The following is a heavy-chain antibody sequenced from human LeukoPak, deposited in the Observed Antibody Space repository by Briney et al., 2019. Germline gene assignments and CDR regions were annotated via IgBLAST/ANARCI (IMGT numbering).Heavy chain of an antibody. CDR1: GGSISSYY. CDR3: ARVTDPPNLYGGYVDY. Sequence: SETLSLTCTVSGGSISSYYWSWIRQPPGKGLEWIGYIYYSGSTNYNPSFKSRVTISVDTSKNQFSLKLSSVTAADTAVYYCARVTDPPNLYGGYVDYWGQGTLVTVSS. CDR2: IYYSGST. D-gene: IGHD4/OR15-4a*01. J-gene: IGHJ4*02. V-gene: IGHV4-59*01.